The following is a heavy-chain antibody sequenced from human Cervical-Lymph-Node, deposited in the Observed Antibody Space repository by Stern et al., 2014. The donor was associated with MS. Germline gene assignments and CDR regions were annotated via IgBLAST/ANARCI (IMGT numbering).Heavy chain of an antibody. D-gene: IGHD4-11*01. Sequence: EDQLVESGGGLVEPGGSLRLSCAASGFIFSSYTINWVRQAPGQGLDWVSSISSSSSYIYYADSVKGRFTISRDNAKKSLSLQMNSLRVEDTAVYYCARAAYTPDYGMDVWGQGTTVTVSS. J-gene: IGHJ6*02. V-gene: IGHV3-21*01. CDR3: ARAAYTPDYGMDV. CDR2: ISSSSSYI. CDR1: GFIFSSYT.